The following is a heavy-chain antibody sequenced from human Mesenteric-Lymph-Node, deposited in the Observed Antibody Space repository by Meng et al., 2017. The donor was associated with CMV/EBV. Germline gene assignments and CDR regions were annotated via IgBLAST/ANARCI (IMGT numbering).Heavy chain of an antibody. V-gene: IGHV3-9*03. J-gene: IGHJ6*02. D-gene: IGHD6-13*01. Sequence: SLKISCTASGFTFSTYAMSWVRQAPGKGLEWVSGISWNSGSKGYADSVKGRFTISRDNAKNSLYLQMNSLRAEDMALYYCAKEGIAGLDVWGQGTTVTVSS. CDR1: GFTFSTYA. CDR3: AKEGIAGLDV. CDR2: ISWNSGSK.